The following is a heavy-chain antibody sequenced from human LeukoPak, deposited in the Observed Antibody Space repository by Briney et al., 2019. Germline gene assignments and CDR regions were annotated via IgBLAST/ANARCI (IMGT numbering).Heavy chain of an antibody. D-gene: IGHD6-13*01. J-gene: IGHJ4*02. CDR1: GYTFTSYG. Sequence: ASVKVSCKASGYTFTSYGISWVRQAPGQGLEWMGWISAYNGNTNYAQKLQGRVTMTTDTSTSTAYMELRSLRSDDTAVYYCARDREGGIAEAGHFDYWGQGTLVTVSS. CDR3: ARDREGGIAEAGHFDY. V-gene: IGHV1-18*01. CDR2: ISAYNGNT.